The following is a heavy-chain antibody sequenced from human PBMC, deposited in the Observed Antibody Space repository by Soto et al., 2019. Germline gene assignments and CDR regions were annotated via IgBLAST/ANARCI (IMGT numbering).Heavy chain of an antibody. CDR3: ARGGDTAMVYHGMDV. CDR1: GYSFTVDF. V-gene: IGHV1-2*02. Sequence: ASVKVSWKAAGYSFTVDFTQWLRQAPGQGLEWMGWINLNSGGTNYAQKFQGRVTMTRDTSISTAYMELSRLRSNDTAVYYCARGGDTAMVYHGMDVWGQGPTVTVSS. D-gene: IGHD5-18*01. J-gene: IGHJ6*02. CDR2: INLNSGGT.